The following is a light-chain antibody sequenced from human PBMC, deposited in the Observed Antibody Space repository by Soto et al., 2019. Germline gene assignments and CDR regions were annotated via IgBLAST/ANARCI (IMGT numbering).Light chain of an antibody. CDR2: GNS. V-gene: IGLV1-40*01. J-gene: IGLJ2*01. CDR1: SSNIGAGYD. CDR3: QSYDISLSVV. Sequence: QPVLTQPPSVSGAPGQRVTISCTGSSSNIGAGYDVHWYQQLPGTAPKLLIYGNSNRPSGVPDRFSGSKSGTSASLAITGLQAEDEADYYCQSYDISLSVVFGGGTKVTVL.